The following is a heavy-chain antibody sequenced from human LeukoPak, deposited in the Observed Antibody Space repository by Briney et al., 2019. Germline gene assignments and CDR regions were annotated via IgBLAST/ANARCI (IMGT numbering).Heavy chain of an antibody. J-gene: IGHJ6*02. Sequence: SGTLSLTCSVSGASVSEGNYYWSWIRQPPGKGLEWIGYMFYSDSTKYNSSLKSRVTISVDTSNNHFSLKLSSVTAADTAVYYCARHGGDGRGTYIYFCGLDVWGQGTTVTVSS. V-gene: IGHV4-61*03. CDR1: GASVSEGNYY. CDR2: MFYSDST. D-gene: IGHD2-21*02. CDR3: ARHGGDGRGTYIYFCGLDV.